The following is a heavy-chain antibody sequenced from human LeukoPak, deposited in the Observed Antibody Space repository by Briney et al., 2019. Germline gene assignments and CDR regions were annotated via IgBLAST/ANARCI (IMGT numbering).Heavy chain of an antibody. CDR1: GGSISSYY. CDR3: ARGFEYNYRYTFGY. D-gene: IGHD5-18*01. J-gene: IGHJ4*02. V-gene: IGHV4-59*01. CDR2: IYSGKT. Sequence: SETLSLTCTVSGGSISSYYWSWIRQPPGKGLEWIGYIYSGKTDYNPSLKSRVTISVDTSKNQFSLKLSSVSSVDTAVYYCARGFEYNYRYTFGYWGQGTLVTVSS.